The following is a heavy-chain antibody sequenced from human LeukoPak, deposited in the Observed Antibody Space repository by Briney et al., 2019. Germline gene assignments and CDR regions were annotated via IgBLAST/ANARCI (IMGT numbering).Heavy chain of an antibody. CDR1: GYTFTSYG. CDR2: ISANNGDT. V-gene: IGHV1-18*01. J-gene: IGHJ4*02. D-gene: IGHD1-1*01. CDR3: ARESHETREDY. Sequence: ASVKVSCKASGYTFTSYGISWVRQAPGQGLEWMGWISANNGDTDYPPKLQDRVTMTTDTYTSTAYMELRSLRSDDTAMYYCARESHETREDYWGQGTLVTVSS.